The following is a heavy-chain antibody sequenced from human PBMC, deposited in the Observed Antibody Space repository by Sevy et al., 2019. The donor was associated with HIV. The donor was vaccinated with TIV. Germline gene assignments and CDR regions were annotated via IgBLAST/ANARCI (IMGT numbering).Heavy chain of an antibody. CDR3: AREHTVSFPDF. CDR2: ISRASDSI. J-gene: IGHJ4*02. Sequence: GGSLRLSCAASGFTFRDYPMNWIRQAPGKGLEWLSYISRASDSIYYGDSVMGRFTVSRDNAKNSLYLQMDRLSDEDTAIYYCAREHTVSFPDFWGQGTLVTVSS. D-gene: IGHD1-26*01. V-gene: IGHV3-48*02. CDR1: GFTFRDYP.